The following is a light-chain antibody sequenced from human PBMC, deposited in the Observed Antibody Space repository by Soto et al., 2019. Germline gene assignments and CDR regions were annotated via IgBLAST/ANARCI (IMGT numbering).Light chain of an antibody. CDR3: QQYYSTPPT. Sequence: DIVLTQSPDSLAVSLGERATINCKSSQSVLYSSNNKNYLAWYQQKPGQPPKLLVYWASTRESGVPDRISGSGSGADVTPTISSLQAEDVAVYYCQQYYSTPPTFGQGTKVEIK. CDR1: QSVLYSSNNKNY. V-gene: IGKV4-1*01. CDR2: WAS. J-gene: IGKJ1*01.